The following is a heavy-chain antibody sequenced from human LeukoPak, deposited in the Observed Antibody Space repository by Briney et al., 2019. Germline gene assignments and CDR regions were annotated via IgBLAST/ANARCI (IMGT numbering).Heavy chain of an antibody. CDR1: GYTFTGYY. V-gene: IGHV1-2*02. J-gene: IGHJ4*02. Sequence: ASVKVSCKASGYTFTGYYMHWVRQAPGQGLEWMGWINPNSGGTNYAQKFQGRVTMTRDTSISTAYMELSRLRSDDTAVYYCARSYYYVSSGYYLNWGQGTLVTVSS. CDR3: ARSYYYVSSGYYLN. D-gene: IGHD3-22*01. CDR2: INPNSGGT.